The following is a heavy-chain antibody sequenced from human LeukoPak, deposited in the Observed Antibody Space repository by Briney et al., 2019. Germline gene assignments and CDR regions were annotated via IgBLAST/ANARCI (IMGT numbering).Heavy chain of an antibody. CDR2: ITGDGTDT. V-gene: IGHV3-74*01. CDR1: GFPFSRYW. D-gene: IGHD4-23*01. J-gene: IGHJ4*02. Sequence: QTGVSLRLSCAASGFPFSRYWMHWVRQPPGKGLVWVSRITGDGTDTNYADSVKGRFTISRDNAKNTVYLQVNSLRAEDTAVYYCARDVAGGTHFDYWGQGTLVTVSS. CDR3: ARDVAGGTHFDY.